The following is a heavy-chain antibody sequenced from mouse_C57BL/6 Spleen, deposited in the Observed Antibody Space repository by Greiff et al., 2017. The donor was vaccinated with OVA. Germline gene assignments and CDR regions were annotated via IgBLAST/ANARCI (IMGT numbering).Heavy chain of an antibody. CDR2: IWSGGST. V-gene: IGHV2-2*01. Sequence: QVHVKQSGPGLVQPSQSLSITCTVSGFSLTSYGVHWVRQSPGKGLEWLGVIWSGGSTDYNAAFISRLSISKDNSKSQVFFKMNSLQADDTAIYYCARGGTTVVATSYWYFDVWGTGTTVTVSS. CDR3: ARGGTTVVATSYWYFDV. CDR1: GFSLTSYG. J-gene: IGHJ1*03. D-gene: IGHD1-1*01.